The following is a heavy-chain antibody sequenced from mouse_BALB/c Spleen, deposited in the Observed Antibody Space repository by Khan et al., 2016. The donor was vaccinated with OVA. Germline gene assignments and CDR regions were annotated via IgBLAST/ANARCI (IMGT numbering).Heavy chain of an antibody. CDR3: ARLLMNFDY. V-gene: IGHV1S81*02. D-gene: IGHD2-1*01. Sequence: QVQLKQSGAELVNPGASVNLSCKASGYTLTSYWMHWVKQRPGQGLEWIGEINPSNGRTNYNEKFKSKATLTVDKSSSTAYMQLSSPTSEDSAVYYCARLLMNFDYWGQGTTLTVSS. J-gene: IGHJ2*01. CDR2: INPSNGRT. CDR1: GYTLTSYW.